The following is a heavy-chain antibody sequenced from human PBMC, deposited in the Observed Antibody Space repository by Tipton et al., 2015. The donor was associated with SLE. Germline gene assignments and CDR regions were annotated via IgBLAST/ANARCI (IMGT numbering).Heavy chain of an antibody. CDR1: GGSMGRYF. D-gene: IGHD3-22*01. V-gene: IGHV4-4*08. CDR3: AREFTMIQD. CDR2: IYTSGST. J-gene: IGHJ4*02. Sequence: TLSLTCTVSGGSMGRYFWSWIRQPPGKTLEWIGYIYTSGSTNYNPSLKSRVTISIDTSKNQFSLKLNSVTAADTAVYYCAREFTMIQDWGQGTLVTVSS.